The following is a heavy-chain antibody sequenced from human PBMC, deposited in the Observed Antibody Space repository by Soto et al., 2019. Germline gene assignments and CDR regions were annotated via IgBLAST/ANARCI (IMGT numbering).Heavy chain of an antibody. CDR2: IKSKTDGETT. CDR3: ATGQIGTTYYFYYFVLDV. D-gene: IGHD1-1*01. Sequence: EVQLVESGGGLVKPGGSLRLSCAASGFSFNNAWMTWVRQAPGKGLEWVGRIKSKTDGETTDYAAPVKGRFTISRDDSKNTVSLQMNSLTTEDTAVYYCATGQIGTTYYFYYFVLDVWGQGTTVTVSS. CDR1: GFSFNNAW. V-gene: IGHV3-15*01. J-gene: IGHJ6*02.